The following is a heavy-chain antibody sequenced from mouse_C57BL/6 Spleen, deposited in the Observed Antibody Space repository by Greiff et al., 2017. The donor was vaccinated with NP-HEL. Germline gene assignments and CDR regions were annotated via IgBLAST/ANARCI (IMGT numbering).Heavy chain of an antibody. V-gene: IGHV14-3*01. CDR2: IDPANGNT. Sequence: EVQRKQPVAELVRPGSSVKLSCKASGFNFKNSYMHWVKQRPEQGLEWIGRIDPANGNTKYAPKFQGKATITVDTSSNTAYLQLSSLTSEDTAIYYCDRGIYDDYYAFAYWGQGTLVTVSA. CDR1: GFNFKNSY. J-gene: IGHJ3*01. CDR3: DRGIYDDYYAFAY. D-gene: IGHD2-3*01.